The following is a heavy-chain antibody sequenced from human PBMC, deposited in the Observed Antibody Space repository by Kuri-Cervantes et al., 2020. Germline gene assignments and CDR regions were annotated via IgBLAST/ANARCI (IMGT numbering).Heavy chain of an antibody. Sequence: ASVKVSCKASGYTFTGYYMHWVRQAPGQGLEWMGWINPNSGGTNYAQKFQGWVTMTRDTSTSTVYMELSSLRSEDTAVYYCARDGPKSSGGYEHTYYYYGMDVWGQGTTVTGSS. CDR2: INPNSGGT. V-gene: IGHV1-2*04. D-gene: IGHD5-12*01. CDR1: GYTFTGYY. CDR3: ARDGPKSSGGYEHTYYYYGMDV. J-gene: IGHJ6*02.